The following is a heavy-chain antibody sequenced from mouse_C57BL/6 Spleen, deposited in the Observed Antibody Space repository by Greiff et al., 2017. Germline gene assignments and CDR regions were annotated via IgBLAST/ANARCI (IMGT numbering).Heavy chain of an antibody. CDR2: IDPEDGET. CDR3: ATHYYGSSYYAMDY. J-gene: IGHJ4*01. Sequence: VQLQQSGAELVKPGASVKLSCTASGFNIKDYYMHWVKQRTEQGLEWIGRIDPEDGETKYAPKFQGKATITADTSSNTAYLQLSSLISEDTAVYYCATHYYGSSYYAMDYWGQGTSVTVAS. V-gene: IGHV14-2*01. CDR1: GFNIKDYY. D-gene: IGHD1-1*01.